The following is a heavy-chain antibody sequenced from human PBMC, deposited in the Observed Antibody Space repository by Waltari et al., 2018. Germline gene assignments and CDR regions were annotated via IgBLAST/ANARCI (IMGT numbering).Heavy chain of an antibody. CDR2: IKQDGGEK. CDR1: GFTFRHFW. V-gene: IGHV3-7*01. J-gene: IGHJ3*02. CDR3: AALSYYSFDI. D-gene: IGHD3-16*01. Sequence: VQLVESGGGLVQPGGSLRLSCAASGFTFRHFWMSWVRQAPGTGLEWVANIKQDGGEKSYVDSVKGRFTISRDNAKNSLYLQMNSLGGDDTALYYCAALSYYSFDIWGQGTVVTVSS.